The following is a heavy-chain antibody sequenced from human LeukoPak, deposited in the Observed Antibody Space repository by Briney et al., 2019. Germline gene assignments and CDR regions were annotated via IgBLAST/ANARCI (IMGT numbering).Heavy chain of an antibody. CDR2: ISSSSSYI. CDR1: RFTFSIFG. V-gene: IGHV3-21*01. Sequence: GGSLRLSCAASRFTFSIFGMNWVRQAPGKGLEWVSSISSSSSYIYYADSVKGRFTISRDNAKNSLYLQMNSLRAEDTAVYYCARDERWELHNWFDPWGQGTLVTVTS. CDR3: ARDERWELHNWFDP. D-gene: IGHD1-26*01. J-gene: IGHJ5*02.